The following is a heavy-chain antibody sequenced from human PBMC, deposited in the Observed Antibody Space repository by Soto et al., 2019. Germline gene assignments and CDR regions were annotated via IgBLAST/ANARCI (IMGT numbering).Heavy chain of an antibody. Sequence: QLQLQESGPGLVKPSETLSLTCTVSGGSISSSSYYWGWIRQPPGKGLEWIGRIYYSGSTYYNPSLKSRVTISVDTSKNQFSLKLSSVTAADTAVYYCARIYSGKQLVGVRNPGDFDYWGQGTLVTVSS. J-gene: IGHJ4*02. CDR3: ARIYSGKQLVGVRNPGDFDY. D-gene: IGHD6-6*01. CDR1: GGSISSSSYY. CDR2: IYYSGST. V-gene: IGHV4-39*01.